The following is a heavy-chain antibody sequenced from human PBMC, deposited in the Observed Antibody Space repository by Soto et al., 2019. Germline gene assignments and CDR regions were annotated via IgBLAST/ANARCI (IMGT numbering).Heavy chain of an antibody. V-gene: IGHV1-18*01. CDR1: GYTFTSYG. Sequence: ASVKVSCKASGYTFTSYGISWVRQAPGQGLEWMGWISAYNGNTNYAQKLQGRVTMTTDTSTSTAYMELRSLRSDDTAVYYCARVEWNSYYYFWSGNPTWFDSWGQGTLVTVSS. CDR2: ISAYNGNT. CDR3: ARVEWNSYYYFWSGNPTWFDS. J-gene: IGHJ5*01. D-gene: IGHD3-3*01.